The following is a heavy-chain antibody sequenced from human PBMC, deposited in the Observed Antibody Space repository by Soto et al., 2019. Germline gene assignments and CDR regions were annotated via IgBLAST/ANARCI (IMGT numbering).Heavy chain of an antibody. CDR2: ISGSGGRT. CDR3: AKDKVPHDYYYYYMDV. CDR1: GFTFTSYA. Sequence: QLLESGGGVVQPGGSLRLSCAASGFTFTSYAMYWVRQAPGKGLEWVSGISGSGGRTDYADSVKGRFTISRDDSKNTLFLQMNSLRAEDTAIYYCAKDKVPHDYYYYYMDVWGKGTTVTVSS. V-gene: IGHV3-23*01. J-gene: IGHJ6*03.